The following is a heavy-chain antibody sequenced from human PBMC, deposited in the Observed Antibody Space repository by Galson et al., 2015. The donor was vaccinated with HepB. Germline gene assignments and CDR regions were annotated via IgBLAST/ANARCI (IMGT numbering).Heavy chain of an antibody. CDR1: GFTFSSYG. J-gene: IGHJ6*02. Sequence: SLRLSCAASGFTFSSYGMHWVRQAPGKGLEWVAVISYDGSNKYYADSVKGRFTISRDNSKNTLYLQMNSLRAEDTAVYYCAKDLTGYSYGYSDYYYGMDVWGQGTTVTVS. V-gene: IGHV3-30*18. CDR2: ISYDGSNK. CDR3: AKDLTGYSYGYSDYYYGMDV. D-gene: IGHD5-18*01.